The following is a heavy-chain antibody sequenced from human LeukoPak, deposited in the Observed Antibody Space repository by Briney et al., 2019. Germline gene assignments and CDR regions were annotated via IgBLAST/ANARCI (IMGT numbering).Heavy chain of an antibody. D-gene: IGHD6-13*01. CDR2: MNPNSGNT. Sequence: ASVKVSCKASGYTFTSYDINWVRQATGQGLEWMGWMNPNSGNTGYAQKFQGRVTITRNTSISTAYMELSSLRSEATAVYYCAREGIIAAADYWGQGTLVTVSS. V-gene: IGHV1-8*03. CDR1: GYTFTSYD. CDR3: AREGIIAAADY. J-gene: IGHJ4*02.